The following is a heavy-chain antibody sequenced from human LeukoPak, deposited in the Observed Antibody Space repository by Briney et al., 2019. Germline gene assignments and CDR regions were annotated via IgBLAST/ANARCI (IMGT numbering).Heavy chain of an antibody. CDR2: MWYDGSNK. J-gene: IGHJ4*02. CDR3: AREDTALVIAY. Sequence: GGSLRLSCAASGFTFSSYGMHWVRQAPGKGLEWVANMWYDGSNKYYTDSVKGRFTISRDNSKNTLYLQMNSLRVEDTAVYYCAREDTALVIAYWGQGTLVTVSS. V-gene: IGHV3-33*01. CDR1: GFTFSSYG. D-gene: IGHD5-18*01.